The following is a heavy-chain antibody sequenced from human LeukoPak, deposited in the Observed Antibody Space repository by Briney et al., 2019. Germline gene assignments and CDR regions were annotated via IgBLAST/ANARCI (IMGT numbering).Heavy chain of an antibody. CDR2: IEEDGSEK. CDR3: ARLYCSSTSCHTLHYYYMDV. CDR1: GFTLSSYW. V-gene: IGHV3-7*01. Sequence: GGSLRLSCAASGFTLSSYWMTWVRQAPGKGLEWVADIEEDGSEKYYVDSVKGRFTISRDNAKNSLYLQMNSLRAEDTALYYCARLYCSSTSCHTLHYYYMDVWGRGTTVTVSS. D-gene: IGHD2-2*02. J-gene: IGHJ6*03.